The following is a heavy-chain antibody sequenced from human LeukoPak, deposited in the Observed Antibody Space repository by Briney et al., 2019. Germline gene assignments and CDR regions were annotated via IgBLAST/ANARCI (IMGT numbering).Heavy chain of an antibody. Sequence: GGSLRLSCAASGFTFSTYAMHWVRQAPAKGLDWVAVKSNDGSDKYYADSVKGRFTISRDNSKNTLNLQMNSLRVDDTAVYYCARGAWTATQPINDWGQGTLVTVSS. V-gene: IGHV3-30*04. J-gene: IGHJ4*02. CDR3: ARGAWTATQPIND. CDR2: KSNDGSDK. CDR1: GFTFSTYA. D-gene: IGHD2-21*02.